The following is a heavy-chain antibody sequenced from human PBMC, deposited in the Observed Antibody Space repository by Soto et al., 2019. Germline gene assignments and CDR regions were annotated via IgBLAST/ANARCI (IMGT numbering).Heavy chain of an antibody. D-gene: IGHD6-13*01. J-gene: IGHJ5*02. CDR3: ARAERIAAGLTS. CDR2: ISYDGSNK. Sequence: QVQLVESGGGVVQPGRSLRLSCAASGFTFSSYAMHWVRQAPGKGLEWVAVISYDGSNKYYADSVKGRFTISRDNSKNTLYLQMNSLRAEDTAVYYWARAERIAAGLTSWGQGTLVTVSS. CDR1: GFTFSSYA. V-gene: IGHV3-30-3*01.